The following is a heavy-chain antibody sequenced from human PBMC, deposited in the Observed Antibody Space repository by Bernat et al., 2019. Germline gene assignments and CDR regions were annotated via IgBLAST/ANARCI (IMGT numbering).Heavy chain of an antibody. V-gene: IGHV3-30*18. J-gene: IGHJ4*02. CDR1: GFTFSSYG. D-gene: IGHD4-11*01. Sequence: QVQLVESGGGVVQPGRSLRLSCAASGFTFSSYGMHWVRQAPGKGLEWVAVISYDGSNKYYADSVKGRFTISRDNSKNTLYLQMNSLRAEDTAVYYCAKGPRRSNSNYVRSWWYFDYWGQGTLVTVSS. CDR3: AKGPRRSNSNYVRSWWYFDY. CDR2: ISYDGSNK.